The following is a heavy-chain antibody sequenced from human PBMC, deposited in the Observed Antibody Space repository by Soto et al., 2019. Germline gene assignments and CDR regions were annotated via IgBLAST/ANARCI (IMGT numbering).Heavy chain of an antibody. D-gene: IGHD1-26*01. CDR2: INAGNGNT. J-gene: IGHJ4*02. CDR1: GYIFTSYV. CDR3: ARGNQELDY. V-gene: IGHV1-3*01. Sequence: ASVKVSCKASGYIFTSYVMHWERQAPGQRLEWMGWINAGNGNTKYSPKYQGRVTITRDTSASAAHMDLSSLTSEDTAVYFCARGNQELDYWGQGTLVTVSS.